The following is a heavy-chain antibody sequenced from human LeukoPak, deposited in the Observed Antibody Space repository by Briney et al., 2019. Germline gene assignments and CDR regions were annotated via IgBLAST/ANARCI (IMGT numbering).Heavy chain of an antibody. CDR3: ARDSYDILTGYYKRFDY. D-gene: IGHD3-9*01. V-gene: IGHV3-48*01. Sequence: GGSLRLSRAASGFTFSSYSMNWVRQAPGKGLEWVSYISSSSSTIYYADSVKGRFTISRDNAKNSLYLQMNSLRAEDTAVYYCARDSYDILTGYYKRFDYWGQGTLVTVSS. J-gene: IGHJ4*02. CDR2: ISSSSSTI. CDR1: GFTFSSYS.